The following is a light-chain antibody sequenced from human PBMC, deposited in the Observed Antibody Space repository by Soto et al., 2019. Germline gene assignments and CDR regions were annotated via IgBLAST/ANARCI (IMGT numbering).Light chain of an antibody. J-gene: IGKJ5*01. CDR3: QQSYSTPSIT. CDR1: QDISNL. CDR2: DAS. Sequence: DIQMTQSPSSLSASVGDRVTITCQATQDISNLLNWFQQKPGKAPKLLIYDASNLETGVPSRFSGSGSGTDFTLTISSLQPEDFATYYCQQSYSTPSITFGQGTRLEIK. V-gene: IGKV1-39*01.